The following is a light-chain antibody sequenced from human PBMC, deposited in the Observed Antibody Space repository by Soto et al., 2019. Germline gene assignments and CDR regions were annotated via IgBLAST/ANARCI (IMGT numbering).Light chain of an antibody. J-gene: IGKJ1*01. CDR1: QSISNR. V-gene: IGKV1-5*01. CDR3: QQYNSYS. Sequence: DIQMTQSPSTLPASVADRFTITCRASQSISNRLAWYQQKPGTAPKVLIYHASNLQSGVPSRFSGSGSGTEFTLTISSLQPDDFATYYCQQYNSYSFGQGTKV. CDR2: HAS.